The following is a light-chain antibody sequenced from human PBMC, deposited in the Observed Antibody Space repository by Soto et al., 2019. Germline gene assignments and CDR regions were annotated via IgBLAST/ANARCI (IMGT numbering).Light chain of an antibody. CDR3: CSYAGSSTSLVV. J-gene: IGLJ2*01. CDR1: SSDVGSYNL. CDR2: EGS. V-gene: IGLV2-23*01. Sequence: QSALTQPASVSGSPGQSITISCTGTSSDVGSYNLVSWYQQHPGKAPKLMIYEGSKRPSGVSNRFSGSKSGNTASLTISGLQVEDEADYYCCSYAGSSTSLVVFGGGTKLTVL.